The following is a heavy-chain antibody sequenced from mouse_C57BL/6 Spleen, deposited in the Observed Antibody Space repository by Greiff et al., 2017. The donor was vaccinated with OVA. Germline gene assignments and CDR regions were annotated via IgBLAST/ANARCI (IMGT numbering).Heavy chain of an antibody. CDR3: ARDVGFFYYARDY. J-gene: IGHJ4*01. Sequence: EVQLVESGPGLVKPSQTVFLTCTVTGISITTGNYRWSWIRPFPGNKLEWIGYIYYSGTITYNPSLPSPTTTTRDTPKNQVFLEMNSLTAEDTATYYCARDVGFFYYARDYWGQGTSVTVSS. V-gene: IGHV3-5*01. CDR2: IYYSGTI. CDR1: GISITTGNYR.